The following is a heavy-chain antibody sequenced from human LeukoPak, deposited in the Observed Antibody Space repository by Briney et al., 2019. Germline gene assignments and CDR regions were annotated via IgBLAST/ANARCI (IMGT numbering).Heavy chain of an antibody. Sequence: GGSLRLSCVASRFTFSSYGMHWVRQAPGKGLEWVAVISYDGSNKYYADSVKGRFTISRDNSKNTLYLQMNSLRAEDTAVYYCASSEAVAGTYYWGQGTLVTVSS. D-gene: IGHD6-19*01. CDR3: ASSEAVAGTYY. V-gene: IGHV3-30*03. CDR2: ISYDGSNK. J-gene: IGHJ4*02. CDR1: RFTFSSYG.